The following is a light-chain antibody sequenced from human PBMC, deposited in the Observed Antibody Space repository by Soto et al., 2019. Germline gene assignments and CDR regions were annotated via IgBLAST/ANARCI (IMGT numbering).Light chain of an antibody. V-gene: IGKV1-33*01. Sequence: DIQMTQSPSSLSASVGDRVTITCQANQDISNYLNWYQQKPGKAPKLLISDASNLKTGVPSRFSGSVSGTDFTFTIIRLQPEDIATYYFQQYDDLWTFGPGTKVDIK. CDR2: DAS. J-gene: IGKJ3*01. CDR1: QDISNY. CDR3: QQYDDLWT.